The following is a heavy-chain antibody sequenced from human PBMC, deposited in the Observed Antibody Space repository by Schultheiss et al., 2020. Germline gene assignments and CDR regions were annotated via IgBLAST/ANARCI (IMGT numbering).Heavy chain of an antibody. CDR1: GFIFSSFG. V-gene: IGHV3-30*03. CDR2: VSADGRTQ. Sequence: GGSLRLSCETSGFIFSSFGMHWVRQAPGKGLDWVAVVSADGRTQFYADSVKGRFTISRDNSKNTFYLQMDSLRPEDTAVYYCARELASTKWYFDLWGRGTLVTVSS. CDR3: ARELASTKWYFDL. J-gene: IGHJ2*01. D-gene: IGHD6-13*01.